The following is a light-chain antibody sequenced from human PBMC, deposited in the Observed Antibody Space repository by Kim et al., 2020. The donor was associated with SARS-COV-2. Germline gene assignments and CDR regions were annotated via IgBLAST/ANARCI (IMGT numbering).Light chain of an antibody. V-gene: IGKV3-15*01. CDR1: QSVSSN. CDR2: GAS. J-gene: IGKJ1*01. Sequence: EIVMTPSPATLSVSPGERATLSCRASQSVSSNLAWYQQKPGQAPRFLIYGASTRATGIPARFSGSGSGTEFTLTISSLQSEDFAVYYCQQYNNWPRTFGQGTKVDIK. CDR3: QQYNNWPRT.